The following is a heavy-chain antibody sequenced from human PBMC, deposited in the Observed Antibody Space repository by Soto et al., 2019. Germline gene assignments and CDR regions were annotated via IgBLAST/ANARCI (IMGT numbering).Heavy chain of an antibody. Sequence: QVQLQESGPGLVKPSQTLSLTCTVSGGSISSGGYYWYWIRQHPGKGLEWIGYIYYSGTTYYNTSLKSRVTISVDTSKYQFSLKLSSVTAADTAVYYCAASCVACGGFNYYGMYVWGQGTTVTVSS. CDR3: AASCVACGGFNYYGMYV. D-gene: IGHD2-21*01. V-gene: IGHV4-31*03. CDR1: GGSISSGGYY. CDR2: IYYSGTT. J-gene: IGHJ6*02.